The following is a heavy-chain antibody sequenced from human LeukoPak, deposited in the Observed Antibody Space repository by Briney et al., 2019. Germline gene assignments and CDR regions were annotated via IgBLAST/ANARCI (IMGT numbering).Heavy chain of an antibody. CDR2: VGGSGGCT. J-gene: IGHJ4*02. Sequence: PGGSLRLSCAASGFTISSYAMSWVRQAPGKGLEWVLTVGGSGGCTYYADSVKGRFAISRDDSKNTVYLQMNSLRAEDTAVYYCAKGSGTSCYSSGHYWGQGTLVTVSS. CDR3: AKGSGTSCYSSGHY. CDR1: GFTISSYA. D-gene: IGHD2-2*02. V-gene: IGHV3-23*01.